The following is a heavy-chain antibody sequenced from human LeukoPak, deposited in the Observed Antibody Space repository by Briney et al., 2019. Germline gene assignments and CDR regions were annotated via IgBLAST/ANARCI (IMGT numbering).Heavy chain of an antibody. V-gene: IGHV4-61*02. CDR3: ARLTTVTTHYFDY. CDR2: IYTSGST. Sequence: PSQTLSLACTVSGGSISSGSYYWSWIRQPAGKGLEWIGRIYTSGSTNYNPSLKSRVTISVDTSKNQFSLKLSSVTAADTAVYYCARLTTVTTHYFDYWGQGTLVTVSS. CDR1: GGSISSGSYY. J-gene: IGHJ4*02. D-gene: IGHD4-17*01.